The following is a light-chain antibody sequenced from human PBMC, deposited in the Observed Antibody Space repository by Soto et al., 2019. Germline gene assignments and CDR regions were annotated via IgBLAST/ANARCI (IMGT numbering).Light chain of an antibody. Sequence: DIVMTQSPDSLAVSLGERVTINCKSSQSVLYSSNNKNYLAWYQQKPGQPPKMLIYWASTRESGVPDRFSGSGSETDFTLTISTLRAEDGAVYCCQQYYGTAWTFGQGTKVEIK. J-gene: IGKJ1*01. CDR3: QQYYGTAWT. V-gene: IGKV4-1*01. CDR1: QSVLYSSNNKNY. CDR2: WAS.